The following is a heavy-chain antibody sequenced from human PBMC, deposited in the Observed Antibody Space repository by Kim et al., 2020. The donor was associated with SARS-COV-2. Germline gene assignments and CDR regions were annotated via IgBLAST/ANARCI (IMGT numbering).Heavy chain of an antibody. CDR3: AKHGRAGSRSEFDS. V-gene: IGHV3-23*01. Sequence: GGSLRLSCAASGFTFDNYAMTWVRHVPGKGLEWVSTVSLSGGTSYYADSVKGRFTISRDNSKNTLYLQMSSLRAEDTAVYFRAKHGRAGSRSEFDSWG. CDR1: GFTFDNYA. CDR2: VSLSGGTS. D-gene: IGHD1-1*01. J-gene: IGHJ5*01.